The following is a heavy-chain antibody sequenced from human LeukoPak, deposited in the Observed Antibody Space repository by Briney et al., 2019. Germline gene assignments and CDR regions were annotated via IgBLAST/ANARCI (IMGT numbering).Heavy chain of an antibody. CDR1: GGSISTYY. CDR3: ARLEPARYYDSSGYSFEY. D-gene: IGHD3-22*01. V-gene: IGHV4-59*01. J-gene: IGHJ4*02. Sequence: PSETLPLTCTVSGGSISTYYWSWIRQPPGEGLEWIGYIYYSGSTKYNPSLKSRVTISVDMSKNQFSLKLTSVTAADTAVYYCARLEPARYYDSSGYSFEYWGQGTLVTVSS. CDR2: IYYSGST.